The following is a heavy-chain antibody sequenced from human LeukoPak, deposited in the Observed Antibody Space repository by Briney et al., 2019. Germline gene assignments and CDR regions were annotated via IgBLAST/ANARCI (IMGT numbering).Heavy chain of an antibody. Sequence: SETLSLTCAVCGGSFSGYYWSWIRQPPGKGLEWIGEINHSGSTNYNPSLKSRVTISVDTSKNQFSLKLSSVTAADTAVYYCASETSSSLEGFDYWGQGTLVTVSS. CDR2: INHSGST. CDR1: GGSFSGYY. CDR3: ASETSSSLEGFDY. J-gene: IGHJ4*02. D-gene: IGHD6-13*01. V-gene: IGHV4-34*01.